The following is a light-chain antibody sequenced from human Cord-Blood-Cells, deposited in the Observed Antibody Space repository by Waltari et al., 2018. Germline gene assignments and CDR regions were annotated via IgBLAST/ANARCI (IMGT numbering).Light chain of an antibody. J-gene: IGKJ4*01. CDR3: QQRSNWLT. Sequence: EIVLTQSPATLSLSPGESATLSCRAIQSVSSYLAWYQQKPGQAPRLLSYDATNRATGIPARLSGSGSGTDFTLTISSLVPEDFAFYYCQQRSNWLTFGGGTKVEIK. V-gene: IGKV3-11*01. CDR2: DAT. CDR1: QSVSSY.